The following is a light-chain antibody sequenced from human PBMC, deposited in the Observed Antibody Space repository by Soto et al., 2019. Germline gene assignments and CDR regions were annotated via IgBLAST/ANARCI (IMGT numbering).Light chain of an antibody. Sequence: DIRFTQSPSPLSAYVEERVTINCRASHDISTYLAWYQQKPGKAPKLMIYEASTLQSGVPSRFSGSGSGTEFTLTISGLLPEDFATYHCQQLSTLPFTFGRGTRLEI. CDR1: HDISTY. CDR3: QQLSTLPFT. J-gene: IGKJ5*01. V-gene: IGKV1-9*01. CDR2: EAS.